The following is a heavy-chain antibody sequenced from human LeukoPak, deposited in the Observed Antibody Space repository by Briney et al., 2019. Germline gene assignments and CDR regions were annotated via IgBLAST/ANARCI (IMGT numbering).Heavy chain of an antibody. J-gene: IGHJ4*02. D-gene: IGHD6-6*01. CDR2: IYHSGST. V-gene: IGHV4-30-2*01. CDR3: AQISSSSGSDY. Sequence: PSETLSLTCTVSGGSISSGGYYWSWIRQPPGKGLEWIGYIYHSGSTYYNPSLKSRVTISVDRSKNQFSLKLSSVTAADTAVYYCAQISSSSGSDYWGQGTLVTVSS. CDR1: GGSISSGGYY.